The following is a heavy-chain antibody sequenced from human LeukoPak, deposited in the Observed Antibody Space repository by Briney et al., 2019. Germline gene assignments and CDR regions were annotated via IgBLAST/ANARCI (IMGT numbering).Heavy chain of an antibody. J-gene: IGHJ4*02. Sequence: PSETLSLTCSVSGVSISSSTYYWGWIRQPPGKGLEWIGSIYYSGSTYYNPSLKSRVTISVDTSKNQFSLKLSSVTAADTAVYYCARHAGGSRYYDFWSGYYTDYWGQGTLVTVSS. D-gene: IGHD3-3*01. V-gene: IGHV4-39*01. CDR1: GVSISSSTYY. CDR3: ARHAGGSRYYDFWSGYYTDY. CDR2: IYYSGST.